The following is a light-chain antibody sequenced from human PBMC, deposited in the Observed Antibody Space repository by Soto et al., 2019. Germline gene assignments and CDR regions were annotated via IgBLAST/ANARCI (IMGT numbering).Light chain of an antibody. Sequence: QMTQSPSSMSASVGDRVTITCQASQDISNYLNWYQQKPGKAPRLLINDASHLETGVPSRFSGSGSGTEFTFTICNLQPADIGIYYCQQYYHLSPVTFGGGTKVEF. CDR2: DAS. V-gene: IGKV1-33*01. J-gene: IGKJ4*01. CDR3: QQYYHLSPVT. CDR1: QDISNY.